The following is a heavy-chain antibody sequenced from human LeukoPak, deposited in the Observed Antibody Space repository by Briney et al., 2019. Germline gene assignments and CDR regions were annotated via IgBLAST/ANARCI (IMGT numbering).Heavy chain of an antibody. CDR2: IIPIFGTA. V-gene: IGHV1-69*05. CDR3: ARGPRYYDILTGYYDYYYYYYMGV. Sequence: SVKVSCKASGGTFSSYAISWVRQAPGQGLEWMGGIIPIFGTANYAQKFQGRVTITTDESTSTAYMELSSLRSEDTAVYYCARGPRYYDILTGYYDYYYYYYMGVWGKGTTVTVSS. J-gene: IGHJ6*03. CDR1: GGTFSSYA. D-gene: IGHD3-9*01.